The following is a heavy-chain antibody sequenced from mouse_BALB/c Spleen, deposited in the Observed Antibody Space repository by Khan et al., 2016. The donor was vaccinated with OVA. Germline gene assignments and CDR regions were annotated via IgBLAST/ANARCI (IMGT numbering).Heavy chain of an antibody. CDR2: ISDGGSYT. Sequence: EVELVESGGGLVKPGGSLKLSCAASGFTFSDYYMYWVRPTPEKRLEWVATISDGGSYTYFPDSVEGRFTISRDNAKNNLYLQLISLKSEDTAMYYCTRGGYGAFGYWGQGTLVTVSA. CDR1: GFTFSDYY. CDR3: TRGGYGAFGY. D-gene: IGHD2-14*01. V-gene: IGHV5-4*02. J-gene: IGHJ3*01.